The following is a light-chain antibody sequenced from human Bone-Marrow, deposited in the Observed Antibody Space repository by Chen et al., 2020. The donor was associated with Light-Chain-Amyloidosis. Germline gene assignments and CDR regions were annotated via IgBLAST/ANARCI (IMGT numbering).Light chain of an antibody. Sequence: NFMLTQPHSVSESPGKTVIISCTRSSGSIATNYVQWYRQHPGSSPTTVIYEDDQRPSGVPDRFSGSIDRSSNSASLTISGLKTEDEADYYCQSYQGSSQGVFGGGTKLTVL. CDR2: EDD. CDR3: QSYQGSSQGV. V-gene: IGLV6-57*01. CDR1: SGSIATNY. J-gene: IGLJ3*02.